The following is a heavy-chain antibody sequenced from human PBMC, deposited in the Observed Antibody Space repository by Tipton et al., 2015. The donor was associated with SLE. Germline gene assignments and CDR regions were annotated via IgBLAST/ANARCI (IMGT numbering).Heavy chain of an antibody. CDR2: LYTSGTT. J-gene: IGHJ6*02. Sequence: TLSLTCTVSGASIYSNYWTWIRQPPGKGLEWIGYLYTSGTTKYNPSLQSRVTISVDTPKNQFSLKLNSVTAADTAVYYCARTAVLAAIMMDVWGQGTTVTVSS. CDR3: ARTAVLAAIMMDV. CDR1: GASIYSNY. D-gene: IGHD2-2*01. V-gene: IGHV4-4*08.